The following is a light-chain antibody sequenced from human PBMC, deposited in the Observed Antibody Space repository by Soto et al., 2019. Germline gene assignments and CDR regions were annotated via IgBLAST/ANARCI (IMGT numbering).Light chain of an antibody. CDR1: QSISSN. V-gene: IGKV1-39*01. CDR2: VAS. CDR3: QQSYGTSFT. J-gene: IGKJ3*01. Sequence: DIQLTQSPSSLSASVGDTVTITCRTSQSISSNLHWYQQKPGKAPNLLIYVASNLQNGVPSRFSGSGSVTDFTLTISSLQPEDFATYYCQQSYGTSFTFGPGTRVNIK.